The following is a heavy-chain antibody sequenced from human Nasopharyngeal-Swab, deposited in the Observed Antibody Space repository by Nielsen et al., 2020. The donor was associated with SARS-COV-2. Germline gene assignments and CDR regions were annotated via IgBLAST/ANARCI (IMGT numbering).Heavy chain of an antibody. J-gene: IGHJ5*02. V-gene: IGHV4-59*13. CDR2: IYYSGST. D-gene: IGHD3-22*01. Sequence: PGKGLEWIGYIYYSGSTNYNPSLKSRVTISVDTSKNQFSLKLSSVTAADTAVYYCARETSDASSGYYYTNWFDPWGQGTLVTVSS. CDR3: ARETSDASSGYYYTNWFDP.